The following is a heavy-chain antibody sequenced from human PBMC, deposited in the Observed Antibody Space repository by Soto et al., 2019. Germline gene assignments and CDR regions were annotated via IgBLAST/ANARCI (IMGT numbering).Heavy chain of an antibody. CDR2: IYYTGNT. V-gene: IGHV4-31*03. CDR3: AREPRSAYYHDP. J-gene: IGHJ5*02. CDR1: GGSVSSGSYY. D-gene: IGHD3-3*01. Sequence: QVQLQESGPGLVKPSQTLSLTCTVSGGSVSSGSYYWSWIRQHPGRGLEWIGYIYYTGNTYYNPSLKSRLAISVDTSKNQFSLKLTSVTAADTAVYYCAREPRSAYYHDPWGQGTLVTVSS.